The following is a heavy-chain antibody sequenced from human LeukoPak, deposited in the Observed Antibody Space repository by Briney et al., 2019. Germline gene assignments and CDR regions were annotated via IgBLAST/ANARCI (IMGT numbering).Heavy chain of an antibody. CDR1: GFIFSTYG. CDR2: IRYDGSNE. J-gene: IGHJ4*02. V-gene: IGHV3-30*02. Sequence: GGSLRLSCAASGFIFSTYGMHWVRQAPGKGLEWVAFIRYDGSNEYYADSVKGRFTISRDNAKNTLYLQMNSLRAEDTAVYYCASTISGLDFDYWGQGTLVTVSS. CDR3: ASTISGLDFDY. D-gene: IGHD2/OR15-2a*01.